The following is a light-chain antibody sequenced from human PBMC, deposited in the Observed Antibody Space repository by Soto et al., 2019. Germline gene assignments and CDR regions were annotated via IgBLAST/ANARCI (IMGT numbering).Light chain of an antibody. CDR3: QHYKTWPLA. Sequence: VMTQSPATLSVSPGERVTLSCRASQGVATTLAWYRQQPGQAPRLLIYDAYIRASGVPARFSGSGSGTEFTLTISSLQSEDFAVYYCQHYKTWPLAFGGGTKVEIK. V-gene: IGKV3-15*01. CDR1: QGVATT. J-gene: IGKJ4*01. CDR2: DAY.